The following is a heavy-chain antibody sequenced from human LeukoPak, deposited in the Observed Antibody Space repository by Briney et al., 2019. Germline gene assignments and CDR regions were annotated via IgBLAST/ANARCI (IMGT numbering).Heavy chain of an antibody. CDR2: MNPNSGNT. D-gene: IGHD3-3*01. CDR1: GYTFTSYD. Sequence: GASVKVSCKASGYTFTSYDINWVRQATGQGLEWMGWMNPNSGNTGYAQKFQGRVTITRNTSISTAYMELSSLRSEDTAVYYCARGYPFGVDYYYYYYMDVWGKGTTVTVSS. J-gene: IGHJ6*03. CDR3: ARGYPFGVDYYYYYYMDV. V-gene: IGHV1-8*03.